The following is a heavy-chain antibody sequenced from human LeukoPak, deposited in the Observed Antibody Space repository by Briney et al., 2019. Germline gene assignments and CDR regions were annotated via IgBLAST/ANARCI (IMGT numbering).Heavy chain of an antibody. CDR3: ARHDPTRDFDY. D-gene: IGHD5-12*01. J-gene: IGHJ4*02. V-gene: IGHV4-39*01. CDR2: IYYSGST. Sequence: PSETLSLTCTVSGGSISSSSYYWGWIRQPPGKGLEWIGSIYYSGSTYYNPSLKSRVTISVDASKNQFSLKLSSVTAADTAVYYCARHDPTRDFDYWGQGTLVTVSS. CDR1: GGSISSSSYY.